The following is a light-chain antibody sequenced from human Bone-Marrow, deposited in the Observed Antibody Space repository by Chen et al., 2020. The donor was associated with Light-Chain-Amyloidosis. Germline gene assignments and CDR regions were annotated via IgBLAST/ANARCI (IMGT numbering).Light chain of an antibody. CDR3: QSYLGSSQWV. CDR1: SGSIATNY. Sequence: NFMLTQPHSVSESPGKTVIISCTRSSGSIATNYVQWYQQRPGSSPTTVIYEDDQRTSGVPDRFSGSIDRSSNSASLTISGLKTEDEADYYCQSYLGSSQWVFGGGTKLTVL. J-gene: IGLJ3*02. CDR2: EDD. V-gene: IGLV6-57*01.